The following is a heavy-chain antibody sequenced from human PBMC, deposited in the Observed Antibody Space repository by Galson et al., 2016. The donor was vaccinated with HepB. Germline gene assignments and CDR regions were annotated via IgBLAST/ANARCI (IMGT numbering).Heavy chain of an antibody. CDR2: IHTGGNT. Sequence: SLRLSCAVSGFPVSSNYMTWVRQAPGKGPEWVSVIHTGGNTYYADSVKGRFIISRDNFKNILYLQMNSLRVGDTAVYYCITEYNGSGWWGRGTLVTVSS. CDR1: GFPVSSNY. J-gene: IGHJ4*02. CDR3: ITEYNGSGW. D-gene: IGHD2/OR15-2a*01. V-gene: IGHV3-53*01.